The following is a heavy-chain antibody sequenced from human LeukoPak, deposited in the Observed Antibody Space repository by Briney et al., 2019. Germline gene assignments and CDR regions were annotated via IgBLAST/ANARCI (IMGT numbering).Heavy chain of an antibody. CDR1: GFTFSSYA. V-gene: IGHV3-23*01. CDR2: ISGSGDST. J-gene: IGHJ4*02. D-gene: IGHD2-21*02. CDR3: AKDPSDPRPPSFYFDY. Sequence: AGGSRRLSCAASGFTFSSYAMSWVRQAPGKGLEWVSAISGSGDSTYSADSVKGRFTISRDNSKNTLYLQMHSLRAEDTAVYYCAKDPSDPRPPSFYFDYWGQGTLLTVSS.